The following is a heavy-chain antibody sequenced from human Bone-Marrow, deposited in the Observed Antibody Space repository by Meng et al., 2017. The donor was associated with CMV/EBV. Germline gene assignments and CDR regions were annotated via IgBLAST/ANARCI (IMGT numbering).Heavy chain of an antibody. CDR2: IIPILGIA. CDR3: ARGLEGCGGDCYFAFDI. J-gene: IGHJ3*02. D-gene: IGHD2-21*01. CDR1: GGTFSSYA. V-gene: IGHV1-69*10. Sequence: SVKVSCKASGGTFSSYAISWVRQAPGQGLEWMGGIIPILGIANYAQKFQGRVTITADKSTSTAYMELSSLRSEDTAVYYCARGLEGCGGDCYFAFDIWGQGTMVTVSS.